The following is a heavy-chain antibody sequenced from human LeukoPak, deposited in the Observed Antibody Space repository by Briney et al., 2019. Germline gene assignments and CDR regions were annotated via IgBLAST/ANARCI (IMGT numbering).Heavy chain of an antibody. Sequence: PGRSLRISCAASGFTFSRYGMHWVRQAPGKGLEWVAVISYDGNNKYYADSVKGRFTISRDNSKNTLYLQMNGLRVEDTAVYYCARESYCSGGRCYCDYGGQGTLVTVSS. J-gene: IGHJ4*02. CDR2: ISYDGNNK. D-gene: IGHD2-15*01. CDR3: ARESYCSGGRCYCDY. V-gene: IGHV3-30*03. CDR1: GFTFSRYG.